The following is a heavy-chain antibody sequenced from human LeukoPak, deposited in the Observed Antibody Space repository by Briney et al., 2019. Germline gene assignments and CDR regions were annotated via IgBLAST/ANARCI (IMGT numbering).Heavy chain of an antibody. J-gene: IGHJ5*02. D-gene: IGHD2-2*01. CDR2: IYYSGST. V-gene: IGHV4-59*01. Sequence: SETLSLTCTVSGGSISSYYWSWIRQPPGKGLEWIGYIYYSGSTSYNPSLKSRVTISVDTSKNQFSLKLSSVTAADTAVYYCATSPRSQLLFLSWGQGTLVTVSS. CDR3: ATSPRSQLLFLS. CDR1: GGSISSYY.